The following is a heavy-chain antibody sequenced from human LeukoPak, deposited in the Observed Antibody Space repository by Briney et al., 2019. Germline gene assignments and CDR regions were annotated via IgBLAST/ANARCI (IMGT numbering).Heavy chain of an antibody. CDR1: GFSFSSYA. Sequence: PGRSLRLSCAASGFSFSSYAMHWVRLAPGKGLEWVAVMSYDGGNKYHADSVKGRFTISRDNSKNTLYLQMNSLRAEDTAVYYCARGSGSSSWYWFVPWGQGTLVTVSS. J-gene: IGHJ5*02. D-gene: IGHD6-13*01. V-gene: IGHV3-30*01. CDR2: MSYDGGNK. CDR3: ARGSGSSSWYWFVP.